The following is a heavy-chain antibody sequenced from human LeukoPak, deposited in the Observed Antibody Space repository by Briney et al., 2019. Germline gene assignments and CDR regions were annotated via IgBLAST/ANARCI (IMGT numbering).Heavy chain of an antibody. V-gene: IGHV3-7*01. CDR1: GFNFRSYW. CDR3: ARGDGTPYYFDY. D-gene: IGHD1-26*01. J-gene: IGHJ4*02. CDR2: IQSDGSEK. Sequence: PGGSLRLSCAASGFNFRSYWMSWVRQAPGKGLEWVANIQSDGSEKNYVDSVQGRFTISRDNAKTSLYLQMNSLRADDTAVYYCARGDGTPYYFDYWGQGTLVTVSS.